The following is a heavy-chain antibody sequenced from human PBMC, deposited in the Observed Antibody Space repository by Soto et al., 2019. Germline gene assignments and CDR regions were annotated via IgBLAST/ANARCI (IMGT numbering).Heavy chain of an antibody. J-gene: IGHJ6*01. CDR3: ARGLFRYYYYSMDV. CDR1: GGTFSSYA. CDR2: IIPIFGTA. Sequence: SVKVSCKASGGTFSSYAISWVRQAPGQGLEWMGGIIPIFGTANYAQKFQGRVTITADESTSAAYMELSSLRSEDTAVYYCARGLFRYYYYSMDVWGQGTTVGVSS. V-gene: IGHV1-69*13. D-gene: IGHD3-16*01.